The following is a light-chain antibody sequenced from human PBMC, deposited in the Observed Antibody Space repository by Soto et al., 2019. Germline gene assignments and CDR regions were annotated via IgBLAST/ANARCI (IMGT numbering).Light chain of an antibody. V-gene: IGKV3-20*01. J-gene: IGKJ1*01. CDR2: GTS. Sequence: EIVLTQSPGTLSLSPGERATLSCRASQSVTSNYLAWYQQKPGQAPRLLIYGTSSRATRIPDRFSGSGSGTDFTLTISRLEPEDFAVYYFQQYGTSPRTFGQGTKVEIK. CDR1: QSVTSNY. CDR3: QQYGTSPRT.